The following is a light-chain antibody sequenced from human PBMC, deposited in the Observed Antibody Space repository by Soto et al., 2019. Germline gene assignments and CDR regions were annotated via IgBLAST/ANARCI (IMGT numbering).Light chain of an antibody. Sequence: DIQMTQSPSSLSASVGNRVTITCRASQSISTYLNWYQKKPGKAPNLLIYDASRLQSGVPSRFSGSGGGTDFTLTISSLQPEDFATYYCQQSYSTPPRTFGQGTKVDIK. CDR3: QQSYSTPPRT. CDR1: QSISTY. J-gene: IGKJ1*01. V-gene: IGKV1-39*01. CDR2: DAS.